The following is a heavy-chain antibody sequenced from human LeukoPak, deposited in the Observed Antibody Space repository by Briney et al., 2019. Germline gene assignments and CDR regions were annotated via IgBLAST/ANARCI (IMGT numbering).Heavy chain of an antibody. Sequence: PSETLSLTCTVSGGSISSYYWSWIRQPPGKGLEWIGYIYYSGSTNYNPSLKSRVTISVGTSKNQFSLKLSSVTAADTAVYYCARNSGTTVETWYYFDYWGQGTLVTVSS. V-gene: IGHV4-59*01. D-gene: IGHD3-10*01. CDR2: IYYSGST. CDR1: GGSISSYY. CDR3: ARNSGTTVETWYYFDY. J-gene: IGHJ4*02.